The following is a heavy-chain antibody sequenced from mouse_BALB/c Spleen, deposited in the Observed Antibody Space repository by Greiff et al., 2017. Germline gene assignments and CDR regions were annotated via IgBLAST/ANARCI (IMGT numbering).Heavy chain of an antibody. Sequence: EVQLVESGGGLVQPGGSLKLSCAASGFTFSSYGMSWVRQTPDKRLELVATINSNGGSTYYPDSVKGRFTISRDNAKNTLYLQMSSLKSEDTAMYYCARDRGSTTRNYWYFDVWGAGTTVTVSS. J-gene: IGHJ1*01. CDR2: INSNGGST. D-gene: IGHD2-14*01. V-gene: IGHV5-6-3*01. CDR1: GFTFSSYG. CDR3: ARDRGSTTRNYWYFDV.